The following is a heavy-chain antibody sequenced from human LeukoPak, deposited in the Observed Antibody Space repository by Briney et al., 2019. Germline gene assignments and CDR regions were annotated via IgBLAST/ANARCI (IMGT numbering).Heavy chain of an antibody. Sequence: ASVTVSCKASGYTFTGYYMHWVRQAPGQGLEWMGWINPNSGGTNYAQKFQGRVTMTRDTSISTAYMELSRLRSDDTAVYYCAREAYYDSRRDFDYWGQGTLVTVSS. V-gene: IGHV1-2*02. D-gene: IGHD3-22*01. J-gene: IGHJ4*02. CDR1: GYTFTGYY. CDR2: INPNSGGT. CDR3: AREAYYDSRRDFDY.